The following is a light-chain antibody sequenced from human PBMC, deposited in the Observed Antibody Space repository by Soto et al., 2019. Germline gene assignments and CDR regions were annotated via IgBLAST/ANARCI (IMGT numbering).Light chain of an antibody. Sequence: DIQMTQSPSTLSASVGDRVTITCRASQSISSCLAWYQQKPGKAPKLLFFDASSLGSGVPSRFSGSGSGREVSLINISRQPDDVATYYCQQYNSYSAWTFGQGTKVEIK. CDR1: QSISSC. CDR3: QQYNSYSAWT. V-gene: IGKV1-5*01. J-gene: IGKJ1*01. CDR2: DAS.